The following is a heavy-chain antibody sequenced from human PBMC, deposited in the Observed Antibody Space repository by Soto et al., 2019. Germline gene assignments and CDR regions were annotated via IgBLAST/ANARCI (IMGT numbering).Heavy chain of an antibody. CDR1: GFTFSSYE. J-gene: IGHJ6*02. CDR3: ARKVPRYYYGMDV. CDR2: ISSSGSTI. V-gene: IGHV3-48*03. Sequence: EVQLVESGGGLVQPGGSLRLSCAASGFTFSSYEMNWVRQAPGKGLEWVSYISSSGSTIYYADSVKGRFTISRDNVKNSLYLQMNSLRAEDTAVYYCARKVPRYYYGMDVWGQGTTVTVSS.